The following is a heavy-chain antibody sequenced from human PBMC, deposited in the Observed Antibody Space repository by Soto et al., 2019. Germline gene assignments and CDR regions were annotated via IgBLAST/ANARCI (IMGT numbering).Heavy chain of an antibody. J-gene: IGHJ6*02. Sequence: ASVKVSCKASGYTFTSYGISWVRQAPGQGLEWMGWISAYNGNTNYAQKLQGRVTTTTDTSTSTAYMELRSLRSDDTAVYYCARGLDRFLEWLLPSYYGMDVWGQGTTVTVSS. CDR3: ARGLDRFLEWLLPSYYGMDV. CDR2: ISAYNGNT. CDR1: GYTFTSYG. V-gene: IGHV1-18*01. D-gene: IGHD3-3*01.